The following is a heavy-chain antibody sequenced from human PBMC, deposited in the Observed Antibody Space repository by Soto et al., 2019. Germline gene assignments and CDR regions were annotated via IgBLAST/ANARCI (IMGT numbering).Heavy chain of an antibody. D-gene: IGHD3-3*01. Sequence: ASVKVSCKASGYTFTSYDINWVRQATGQGLEWMGWMNPNSGNTGYAQKFQGRVTMTRNTSISTAYMELSSLRSEDTAVYYCARAATGFLAWLLFSVWGQRTLVTVAS. CDR3: ARAATGFLAWLLFSV. V-gene: IGHV1-8*01. CDR2: MNPNSGNT. CDR1: GYTFTSYD. J-gene: IGHJ4*02.